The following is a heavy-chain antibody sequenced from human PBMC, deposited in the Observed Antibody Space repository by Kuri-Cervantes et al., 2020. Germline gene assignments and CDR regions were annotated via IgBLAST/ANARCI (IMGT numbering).Heavy chain of an antibody. Sequence: ASVKVSCKASAYTFTSYDINWVRQATGQGPEWMGWMNPNSGNTGYAQKFQGRVTMTRNTSISTAYMELSSLRSEDTAVYYCAGSYGDYLDPSSWGAFDIWGQGTMVTVSS. CDR1: AYTFTSYD. CDR2: MNPNSGNT. V-gene: IGHV1-8*01. D-gene: IGHD4-17*01. J-gene: IGHJ3*02. CDR3: AGSYGDYLDPSSWGAFDI.